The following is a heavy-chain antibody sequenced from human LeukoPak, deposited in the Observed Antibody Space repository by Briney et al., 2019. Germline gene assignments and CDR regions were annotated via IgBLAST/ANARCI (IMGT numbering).Heavy chain of an antibody. CDR1: DVTLSTFT. Sequence: GGSLRLSCAASDVTLSTFTMHWVRQAPGKGLGWVSSISSSSRTINYADSVRGRFTVSRDNANNSMYLQMNELRREDTAVYYCAKGSPRGGLDSWGQGTLVTVSS. J-gene: IGHJ4*02. CDR2: ISSSSRTI. CDR3: AKGSPRGGLDS. V-gene: IGHV3-48*01. D-gene: IGHD1-14*01.